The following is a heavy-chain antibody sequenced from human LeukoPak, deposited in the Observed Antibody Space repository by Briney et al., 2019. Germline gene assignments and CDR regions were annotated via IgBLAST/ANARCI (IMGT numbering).Heavy chain of an antibody. Sequence: GGSLRLSCAASGFTFSSYGMQWVRQAPGKGLEWVASIRFDGNENYYADSVKGRFAISRDNSKNTLYLQMNSLRADDTAIYYCANTIAVAGFYYYYGMDVWGQGTTVTVSS. CDR3: ANTIAVAGFYYYYGMDV. D-gene: IGHD6-19*01. CDR2: IRFDGNEN. J-gene: IGHJ6*02. CDR1: GFTFSSYG. V-gene: IGHV3-30*02.